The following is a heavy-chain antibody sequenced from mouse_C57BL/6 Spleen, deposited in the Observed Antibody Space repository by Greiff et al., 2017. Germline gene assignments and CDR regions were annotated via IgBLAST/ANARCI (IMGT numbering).Heavy chain of an antibody. CDR3: ATLYGTWFAY. CDR2: ISDGGSYT. V-gene: IGHV5-4*01. Sequence: EVQLVESGGGLVKPGGSLKLSCAASGFTFSSYAMSWVRQTPEKRLEWVATISDGGSYTYYPDNVKGRFPISRDNAKNNLYLQMSHLKSEDTAMYYCATLYGTWFAYWGQGTLVTVSA. J-gene: IGHJ3*01. CDR1: GFTFSSYA. D-gene: IGHD3-3*01.